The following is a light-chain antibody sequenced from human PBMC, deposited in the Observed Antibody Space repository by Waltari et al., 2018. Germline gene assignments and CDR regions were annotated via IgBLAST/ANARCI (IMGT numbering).Light chain of an antibody. CDR3: CSYAGSSTYV. Sequence: QSALTQPASVSGSPGQSITISCTGTSSDVGGYNYVSWYQQHPGQAPKLMIDDVSKRPSGVSNRFSGSKSGNTASLTISGLQAEDEADYYCCSYAGSSTYVFGTGTKVTVL. J-gene: IGLJ1*01. CDR1: SSDVGGYNY. CDR2: DVS. V-gene: IGLV2-23*02.